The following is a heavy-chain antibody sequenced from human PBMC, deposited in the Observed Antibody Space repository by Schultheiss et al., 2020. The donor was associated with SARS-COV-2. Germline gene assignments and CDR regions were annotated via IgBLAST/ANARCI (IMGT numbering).Heavy chain of an antibody. D-gene: IGHD2-2*01. CDR2: ISGSGGST. CDR1: GFTFSSYA. CDR3: ANHVVPAASRAPRRAFDI. Sequence: GGSLRLSCAASGFTFSSYAMSWVRQAPGKGLEWVSAISGSGGSTYYADSVKGRFTISRDNSNNTLYLQMNSLRAEDTAVYYCANHVVPAASRAPRRAFDIWGQGTMVTVSS. J-gene: IGHJ3*02. V-gene: IGHV3-23*01.